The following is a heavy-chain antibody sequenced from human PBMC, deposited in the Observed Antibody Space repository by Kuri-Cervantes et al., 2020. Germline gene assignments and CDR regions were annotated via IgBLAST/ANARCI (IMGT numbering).Heavy chain of an antibody. J-gene: IGHJ4*02. D-gene: IGHD3-16*01. CDR1: GFTFSPHW. CDR2: IRPDGSDA. CDR3: AGSRSGLF. Sequence: GESLKISCAASGFTFSPHWMSWVRLVPGKGLEWVALIRPDGSDAAYVESVKGRFTISRDNAKNSLYLQMNSLRADDTAVYFCAGSRSGLFWGQGTLVTVSS. V-gene: IGHV3-7*01.